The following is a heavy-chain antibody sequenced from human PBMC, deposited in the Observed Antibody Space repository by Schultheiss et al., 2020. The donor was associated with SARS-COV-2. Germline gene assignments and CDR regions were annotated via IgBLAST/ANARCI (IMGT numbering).Heavy chain of an antibody. J-gene: IGHJ6*03. Sequence: GESLKISCKASGYTFTGYYMHWVRQAPGQGLEWMGWINPNSGGTNYAQKFQGRVTMTRDTSISTAYMELSSLRSEDTAVYYCATCFNHPSSGTSLTDYYYYMDVWGKGTTVTVSS. CDR1: GYTFTGYY. V-gene: IGHV1-2*02. CDR3: ATCFNHPSSGTSLTDYYYYMDV. CDR2: INPNSGGT. D-gene: IGHD1-1*01.